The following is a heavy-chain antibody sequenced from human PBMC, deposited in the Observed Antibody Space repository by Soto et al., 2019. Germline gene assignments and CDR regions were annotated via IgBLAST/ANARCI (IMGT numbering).Heavy chain of an antibody. Sequence: SETLSLTCTVSYASINNYHWTRIRQPPGKGLEWIAYVYYTGTTNFNPSLKSRVTISVDTSKNQFSLKLSSVTAADTAVYYCASYDSSGRFDYWGQGTLVTVSS. D-gene: IGHD3-22*01. J-gene: IGHJ4*02. CDR3: ASYDSSGRFDY. V-gene: IGHV4-59*01. CDR1: YASINNYH. CDR2: VYYTGTT.